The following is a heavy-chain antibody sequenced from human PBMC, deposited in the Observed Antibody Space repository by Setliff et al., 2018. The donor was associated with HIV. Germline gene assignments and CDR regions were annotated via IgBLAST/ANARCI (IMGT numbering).Heavy chain of an antibody. D-gene: IGHD3-10*01. CDR1: GYSISSGYY. Sequence: PSETLSLTCAVSGYSISSGYYWGWIRQPPGKGLEWVGSIYYTGSTYYNPSLKSRVTISIDTSKNQFSLKLSSVTAADTAVSYCARHVIRGVIHDLNRFDPWGQGTLVTVSS. CDR2: IYYTGST. J-gene: IGHJ5*02. CDR3: ARHVIRGVIHDLNRFDP. V-gene: IGHV4-38-2*01.